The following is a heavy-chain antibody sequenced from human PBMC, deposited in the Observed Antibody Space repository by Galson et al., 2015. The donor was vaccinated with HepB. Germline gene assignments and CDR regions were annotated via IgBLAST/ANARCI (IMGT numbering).Heavy chain of an antibody. V-gene: IGHV1-2*02. D-gene: IGHD3-10*01. CDR3: AREDLDGSGTYSSWFDP. CDR1: GYTFTGYY. Sequence: SVKVSCKASGYTFTGYYMHWLRQAPGQGLEWMGWINPHSGGTNYAQKFQGRVTMTRDTSISTAYMELSRLRSDDTAVDYCAREDLDGSGTYSSWFDPWGQGTLVTVSS. J-gene: IGHJ5*02. CDR2: INPHSGGT.